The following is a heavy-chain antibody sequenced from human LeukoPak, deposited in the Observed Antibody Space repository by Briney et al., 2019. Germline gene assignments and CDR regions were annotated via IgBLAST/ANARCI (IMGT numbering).Heavy chain of an antibody. CDR1: GGSISGYH. CDR2: MHSTGVD. Sequence: SDTLSLTCTVSGGSISGYHCGWIRQPPGQGLEWIAYMHSTGVDNYSPSLRSRVTMSVDTSKNQCSLKLNSVSAADSAVYYCARFSPFFDSSVHYLDYWGPGILVTVSS. J-gene: IGHJ4*02. CDR3: ARFSPFFDSSVHYLDY. V-gene: IGHV4-59*08. D-gene: IGHD3-22*01.